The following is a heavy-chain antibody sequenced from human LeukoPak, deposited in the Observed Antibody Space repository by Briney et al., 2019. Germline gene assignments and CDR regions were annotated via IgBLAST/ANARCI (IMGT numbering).Heavy chain of an antibody. CDR3: ARHLFGCSYSLLRY. V-gene: IGHV5-51*01. CDR2: IYPGDSGT. CDR1: GCSTSSYW. Sequence: GESLLISCKAAGCSTSSYWITCVRQMPGKGLEWMGIIYPGDSGTRYSPSFQGQVTISADKSISTSYLQWSSLKASDSAMYYCARHLFGCSYSLLRYWGQGTLVTVSS. J-gene: IGHJ4*02. D-gene: IGHD2-15*01.